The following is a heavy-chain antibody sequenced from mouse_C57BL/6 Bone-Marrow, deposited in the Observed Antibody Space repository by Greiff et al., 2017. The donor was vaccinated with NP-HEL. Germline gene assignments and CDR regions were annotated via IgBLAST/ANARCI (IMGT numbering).Heavy chain of an antibody. V-gene: IGHV7-3*01. D-gene: IGHD1-1*01. CDR1: GFTFTDYY. CDR2: IRNKANGYTT. J-gene: IGHJ4*01. CDR3: ARSIYYGSSYDAMDY. Sequence: EVMLVESGGGLVQPGGSLSLSCAASGFTFTDYYMSWVRQPPGKALEWLGFIRNKANGYTTEYSASVKGRFTISRDNSQSILYLQMNALRAEDSATYYCARSIYYGSSYDAMDYWGQGTSVTVSS.